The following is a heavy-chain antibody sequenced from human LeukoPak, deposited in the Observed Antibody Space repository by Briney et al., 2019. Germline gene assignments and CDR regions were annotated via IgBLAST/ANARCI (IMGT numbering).Heavy chain of an antibody. Sequence: SETLSLTCTVSGGSISSYYRSWIRQPPGKGLEWIGYIYYSGSTNYNPSLKSRVTISVDTSKNQFSLKLSSVTAADTAVYYCARGYSSPLSFDYWGQGTLVTVSS. J-gene: IGHJ4*02. D-gene: IGHD6-13*01. CDR2: IYYSGST. CDR1: GGSISSYY. CDR3: ARGYSSPLSFDY. V-gene: IGHV4-59*01.